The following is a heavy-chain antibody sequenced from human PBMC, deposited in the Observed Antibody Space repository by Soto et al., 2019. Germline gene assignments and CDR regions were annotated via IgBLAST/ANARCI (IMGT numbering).Heavy chain of an antibody. J-gene: IGHJ6*02. D-gene: IGHD5-18*01. V-gene: IGHV1-18*01. Sequence: QVQLVQSGAEVKKPWASVKVSCKASGYTFSNYGISCVRQGPGQGLEWMGWISGYNGNTHYEEKVQDRIKMTTDISTSTTYLEMRSLRSDDTAVYFCARDPGFGFGYSYAFAMDVWGQGTTVNVSS. CDR3: ARDPGFGFGYSYAFAMDV. CDR2: ISGYNGNT. CDR1: GYTFSNYG.